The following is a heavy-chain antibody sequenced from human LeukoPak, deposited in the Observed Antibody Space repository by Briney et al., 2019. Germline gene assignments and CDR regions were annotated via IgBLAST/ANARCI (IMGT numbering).Heavy chain of an antibody. CDR3: ANLNWNPRYYFDY. D-gene: IGHD1-1*01. Sequence: PGGSLRLSGAASGFTFSSYGMHWVRQAPGKGLEWVAVISYDGSNKYYADSVKGRFTISRDNSKNTLYLQMNSLRAEDTAVYYCANLNWNPRYYFDYWGQGTLVTVSS. CDR2: ISYDGSNK. J-gene: IGHJ4*02. V-gene: IGHV3-30*18. CDR1: GFTFSSYG.